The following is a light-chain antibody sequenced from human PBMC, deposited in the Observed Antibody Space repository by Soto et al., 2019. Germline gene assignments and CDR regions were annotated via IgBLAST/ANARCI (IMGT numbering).Light chain of an antibody. J-gene: IGKJ1*01. Sequence: DIQMTQSPSSLSAYVGDRVTITCRASQSISSYLNWYQQKPGKAPKLLIYAASTLQSGVPSRFSGSGSGTDFTLTISSLQPADFVTYYCQQSYNTLPTFGQGTKVEIK. CDR2: AAS. V-gene: IGKV1-39*01. CDR1: QSISSY. CDR3: QQSYNTLPT.